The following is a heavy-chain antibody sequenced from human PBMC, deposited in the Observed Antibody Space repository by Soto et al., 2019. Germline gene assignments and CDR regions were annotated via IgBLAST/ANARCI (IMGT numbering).Heavy chain of an antibody. V-gene: IGHV1-69*02. CDR1: GGTFTSYT. CDR2: IIPILRMA. J-gene: IGHJ4*02. Sequence: QVQLVQSGAEVKMSGSSVKVSCTASGGTFTSYTFSWVRQVPGQGLEWMGRIIPILRMADFAQKFQGRVTINADESTSTVYMKLSSLRSEDTAVYYCATSSGSGSAHFDYWGQGTLVTVS. D-gene: IGHD3-10*01. CDR3: ATSSGSGSAHFDY.